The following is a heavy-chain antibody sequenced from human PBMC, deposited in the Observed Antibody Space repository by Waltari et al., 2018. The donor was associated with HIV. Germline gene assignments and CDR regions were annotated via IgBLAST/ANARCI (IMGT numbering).Heavy chain of an antibody. V-gene: IGHV1-69*13. CDR1: GSTFSSYA. Sequence: QVQLVQSGAEVKKPGSSVKVSCKASGSTFSSYAISWVRQAPGQGLEWMGGFIPIFGTANYAQEVQGRVTITADESTSTAYMERSSLRSEDTAVYYCAREAINYYDSSGYKPNWYFDLWGRGTLVTVSS. J-gene: IGHJ2*01. D-gene: IGHD3-22*01. CDR2: FIPIFGTA. CDR3: AREAINYYDSSGYKPNWYFDL.